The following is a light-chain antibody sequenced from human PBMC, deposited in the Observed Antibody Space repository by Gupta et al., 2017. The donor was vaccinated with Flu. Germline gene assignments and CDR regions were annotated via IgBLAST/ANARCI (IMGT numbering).Light chain of an antibody. J-gene: IGKJ2*01. CDR1: QSVSKL. V-gene: IGKV1-5*03. CDR2: KTS. Sequence: PSTLSASVGDRVTITCRASQSVSKLLAWYQQKPGEAPKDLIYKTSTLESGVPPRFSGSRYETTFTLTISSLQPDDSATYYCQLENSYTYIFGRGTKMEIK. CDR3: QLENSYTYI.